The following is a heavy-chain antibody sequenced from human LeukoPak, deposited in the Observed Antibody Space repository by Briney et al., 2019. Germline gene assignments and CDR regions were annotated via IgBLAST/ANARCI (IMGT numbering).Heavy chain of an antibody. V-gene: IGHV1-2*02. J-gene: IGHJ3*02. CDR1: GYTFTGYC. D-gene: IGHD3-22*01. Sequence: GASVKVSCKASGYTFTGYCMHWVRQAPGQGLEWMGWINPNSGGTTYAQKFQGRVTMTRDTSISTAYMELSSLRSEDTAVYYCARGVHKFYYDRSGYQPYAFDIWGQGTMVTISS. CDR2: INPNSGGT. CDR3: ARGVHKFYYDRSGYQPYAFDI.